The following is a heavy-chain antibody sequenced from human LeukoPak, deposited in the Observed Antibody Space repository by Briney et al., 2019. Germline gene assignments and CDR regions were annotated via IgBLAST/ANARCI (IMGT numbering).Heavy chain of an antibody. Sequence: GGSLRLSCAASGFTFSSYAMSWVRQAPGKGLEWVSAISGSGGSTYYADSVKGRFTISRDNSKNTLYLQMNSLRAEDTAVYYCAKDLYSSSWYLSPHYFDYWGQGPLVTVSS. D-gene: IGHD6-13*01. CDR1: GFTFSSYA. CDR2: ISGSGGST. J-gene: IGHJ4*02. V-gene: IGHV3-23*01. CDR3: AKDLYSSSWYLSPHYFDY.